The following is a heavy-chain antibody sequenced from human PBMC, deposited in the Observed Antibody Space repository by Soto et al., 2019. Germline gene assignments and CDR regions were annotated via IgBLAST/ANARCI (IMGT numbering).Heavy chain of an antibody. CDR1: GYPYTSYG. CDR3: ARESGSSGWYYIDY. V-gene: IGHV1-3*01. CDR2: IHAGNGNT. Sequence: ASVKLYCKASGYPYTSYGIVWLRRAPGQRPEWMGWIHAGNGNTKYAQKFQGRVTITRDTSASTGYMELSSLRSEDTAVYYCARESGSSGWYYIDYWGRGTLVTVSS. D-gene: IGHD6-19*01. J-gene: IGHJ4*02.